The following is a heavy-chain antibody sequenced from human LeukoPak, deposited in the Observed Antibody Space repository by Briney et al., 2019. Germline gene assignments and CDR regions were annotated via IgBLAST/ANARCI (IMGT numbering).Heavy chain of an antibody. J-gene: IGHJ4*02. Sequence: PRGSLRLSCAASGFTFSSYAMSWVRQAPGKGLEWVSAISGSGGSTYYADSVKGRFTISRDNSKNTLYLQMNSLRAEDTAVYYCAXDXYYXILTGYHNTFDYWGQGTLVTVSS. CDR2: ISGSGGST. D-gene: IGHD3-9*01. CDR3: AXDXYYXILTGYHNTFDY. V-gene: IGHV3-23*01. CDR1: GFTFSSYA.